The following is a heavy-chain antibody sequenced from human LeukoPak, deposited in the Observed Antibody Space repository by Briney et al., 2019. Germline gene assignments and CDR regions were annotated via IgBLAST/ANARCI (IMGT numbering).Heavy chain of an antibody. D-gene: IGHD1-26*01. V-gene: IGHV3-30*02. J-gene: IGHJ4*02. CDR3: AKIVAISGKPREGSDY. CDR2: IRYDGSFDGNNE. CDR1: GFTFSTYG. Sequence: GGSLRLSCAASGFTFSTYGMHWVRQAPGKGLEWVSFIRYDGSFDGNNEYYSDSVKGRFTISRDNSKNTLYLQMNSLRAEDTAVYYCAKIVAISGKPREGSDYWGQGTLVTVSS.